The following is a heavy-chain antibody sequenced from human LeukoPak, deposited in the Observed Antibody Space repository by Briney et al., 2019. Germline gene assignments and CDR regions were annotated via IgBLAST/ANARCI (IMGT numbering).Heavy chain of an antibody. CDR1: GYTFTGYF. J-gene: IGHJ4*02. D-gene: IGHD5-18*01. V-gene: IGHV1-2*02. CDR2: INPNSGVT. CDR3: ARGRGEGYSYGRYFFDY. Sequence: EASVKVSCKATGYTFTGYFIHWVRQAPGQGLEWMGWINPNSGVTNYAQKFQGRVTMTRDTSISAAYMELSSLRSDDTAVYYCARGRGEGYSYGRYFFDYWGQGTLVTVSS.